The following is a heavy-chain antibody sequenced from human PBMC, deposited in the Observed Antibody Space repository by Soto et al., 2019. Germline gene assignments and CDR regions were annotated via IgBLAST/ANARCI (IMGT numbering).Heavy chain of an antibody. J-gene: IGHJ4*02. CDR1: GFIFKNYA. D-gene: IGHD2-15*01. V-gene: IGHV3-30*04. CDR2: ISYDERNI. Sequence: QVELVESGGGVVQPGTSLRLSCAASGFIFKNYAMHWVRQAPGKGLEWVADISYDERNIHYPDSVKGRFTISRDNSKNTLCLQMSNLRPEDTAVYYCARDSWGFDCWGQGTLVTVSS. CDR3: ARDSWGFDC.